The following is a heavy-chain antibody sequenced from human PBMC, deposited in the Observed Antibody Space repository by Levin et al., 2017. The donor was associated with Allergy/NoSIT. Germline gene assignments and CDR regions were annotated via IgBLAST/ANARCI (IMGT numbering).Heavy chain of an antibody. V-gene: IGHV4-34*01. Sequence: SQTLSLTCAVYGGSFSGYYWSWIRQPPGKGLEWIGEINHSGSTNYNPSLKSRVTISEDTSKNQFSLKLSSVTAADTAVYYCARRGPHGAFDIWGQGTMVTVSS. J-gene: IGHJ3*02. D-gene: IGHD1-14*01. CDR2: INHSGST. CDR1: GGSFSGYY. CDR3: ARRGPHGAFDI.